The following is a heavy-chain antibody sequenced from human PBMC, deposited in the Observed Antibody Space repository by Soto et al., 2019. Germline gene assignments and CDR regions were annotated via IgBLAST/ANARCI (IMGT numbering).Heavy chain of an antibody. J-gene: IGHJ4*02. V-gene: IGHV1-18*01. D-gene: IGHD6-13*01. CDR1: GYAFRTYG. Sequence: QVLLVQSGAEVKEPGASVKVSCKTSGYAFRTYGLSWVRQAPGQGLEWMGWISAYNGNTDYAQKLHGRVSMTTDTSTSTGYMEVRSLRSDDTALYYCARGRGASSWFEPPQDFDAWGQGTLVTVSS. CDR2: ISAYNGNT. CDR3: ARGRGASSWFEPPQDFDA.